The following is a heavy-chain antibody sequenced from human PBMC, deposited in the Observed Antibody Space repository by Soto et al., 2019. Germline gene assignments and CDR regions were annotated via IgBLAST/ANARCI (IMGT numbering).Heavy chain of an antibody. J-gene: IGHJ4*02. Sequence: EVQLVESGGGLVKPGGSLRLSCAASGFTFSDYTMNWVRQAPGKELEWVSSITSSSTYIYYADSVKGRFTISRDNAKYSLYLQMNSLRAEDTAVYFCARNEWIDYWGQGTLVTVSS. V-gene: IGHV3-21*01. CDR2: ITSSSTYI. CDR1: GFTFSDYT. CDR3: ARNEWIDY. D-gene: IGHD2-8*01.